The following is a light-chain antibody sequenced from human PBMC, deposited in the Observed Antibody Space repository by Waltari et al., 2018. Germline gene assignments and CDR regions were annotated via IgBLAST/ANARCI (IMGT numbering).Light chain of an antibody. J-gene: IGLJ3*02. CDR3: QSYDNSLGAWV. V-gene: IGLV1-40*01. CDR2: DYS. CDR1: SSTIGAGYD. Sequence: QSVLTQPPSVSGAPGQSVTLSCTGSSSTIGAGYDVHWYQQFPGTAPKLLIFDYSRRPSGVPGRFSGSWSGASASLAITGLQTEDEADYYCQSYDNSLGAWVFGGGTTLTVL.